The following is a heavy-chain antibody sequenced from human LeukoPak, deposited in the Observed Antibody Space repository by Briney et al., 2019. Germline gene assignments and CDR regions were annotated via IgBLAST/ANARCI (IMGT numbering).Heavy chain of an antibody. CDR1: GFTFDDYA. CDR3: AKDTSPAPVEYFDY. D-gene: IGHD1-1*01. Sequence: GGSLRLSCAASGFTFDDYAMHWVRQAPGKGLEWVSGISWNSGSIGYADSVKGRFTISRDNAKNSLYLQMNSLRAEDTALYYCAKDTSPAPVEYFDYWGQGTLVTVSS. CDR2: ISWNSGSI. J-gene: IGHJ4*02. V-gene: IGHV3-9*01.